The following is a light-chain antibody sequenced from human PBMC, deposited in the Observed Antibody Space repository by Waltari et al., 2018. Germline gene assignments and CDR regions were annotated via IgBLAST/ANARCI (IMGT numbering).Light chain of an antibody. Sequence: EVVLTQSPATLSLSPGDTATLSGRASQGVSMYLAWYQHRPGQGPRLLIYEATNRATGIPARFGGSGSGTDFTLTISSLDPEDFAVYFCQQRSNWPMTFGGGTKVEIK. V-gene: IGKV3-11*01. J-gene: IGKJ4*01. CDR3: QQRSNWPMT. CDR1: QGVSMY. CDR2: EAT.